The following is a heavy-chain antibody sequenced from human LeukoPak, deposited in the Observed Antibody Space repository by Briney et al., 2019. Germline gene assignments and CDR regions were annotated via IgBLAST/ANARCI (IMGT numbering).Heavy chain of an antibody. V-gene: IGHV7-4-1*02. J-gene: IGHJ4*02. Sequence: GASVNVSCKASGYTFTSYTMNWVRQAPGQGLEWVGWINTNTENPTYAQGFTGRFVFSLEPSVSTAYLRISSLNAEDTAVYYCARGYTKDMTTVTHFDYWGQGTLVTVSS. D-gene: IGHD4-17*01. CDR1: GYTFTSYT. CDR3: ARGYTKDMTTVTHFDY. CDR2: INTNTENP.